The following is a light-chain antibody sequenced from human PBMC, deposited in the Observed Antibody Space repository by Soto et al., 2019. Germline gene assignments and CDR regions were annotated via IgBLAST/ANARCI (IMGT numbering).Light chain of an antibody. CDR2: GAS. V-gene: IGKV3-20*01. CDR1: QSVSSSY. CDR3: QQYGSSLPYT. Sequence: EMVLTQSPGTLSLSPGERATLSCSASQSVSSSYLAGYQKKHGQAPRLVIYGASSRATGLPDRFSGSGSGTDFTLTISRLEPEDFSVYFCQQYGSSLPYTFGQGTKLEIK. J-gene: IGKJ2*01.